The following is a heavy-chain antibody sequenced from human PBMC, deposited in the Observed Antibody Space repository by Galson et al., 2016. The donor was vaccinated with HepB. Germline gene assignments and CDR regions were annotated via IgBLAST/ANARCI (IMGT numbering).Heavy chain of an antibody. CDR1: GFTFSSFA. CDR3: AKDPRLMYAMDV. J-gene: IGHJ6*02. V-gene: IGHV3-23*01. CDR2: ISASGGST. Sequence: SLRLSCAASGFTFSSFAMSWVRQAPGKGLEWVSGISASGGSTNYADSVEGRFTISRDNSKSTLYLQMNSLRAEDTALYYCAKDPRLMYAMDVWGQGTTVTVSS. D-gene: IGHD2-8*01.